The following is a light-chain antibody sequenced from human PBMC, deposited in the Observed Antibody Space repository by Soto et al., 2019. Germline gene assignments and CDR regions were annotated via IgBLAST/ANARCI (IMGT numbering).Light chain of an antibody. CDR2: DAS. V-gene: IGKV1D-13*01. CDR3: HQFNNYPIT. J-gene: IGKJ5*01. CDR1: QGISSA. Sequence: AIQLTQSPSSLSASVGDRVTITCRASQGISSALAWYQQKPGKAPKLLIYDASSLESGVPSRFSGSGSGTDFTLTISSLQPEDFSTYYCHQFNNYPITFGQGTRLEIK.